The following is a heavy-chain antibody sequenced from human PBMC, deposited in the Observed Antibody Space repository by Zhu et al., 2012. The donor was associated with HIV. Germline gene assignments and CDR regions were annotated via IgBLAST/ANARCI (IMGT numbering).Heavy chain of an antibody. D-gene: IGHD3-10*01. CDR2: IDHYGRT. CDR1: GGSFSGYN. V-gene: IGHV4-34*01. CDR3: AEFGDSVDY. J-gene: IGHJ4*02. Sequence: QVQLQESGPGLLKPSETLSLTCAVYGGSFSGYNWMWIRQPPGKGLEWIGEIDHYGRTKYRPSLKRRVTISVDTSKSQFSLKMTAVTAADTAVYYCAEFGDSVDYWGPGTLVTVSS.